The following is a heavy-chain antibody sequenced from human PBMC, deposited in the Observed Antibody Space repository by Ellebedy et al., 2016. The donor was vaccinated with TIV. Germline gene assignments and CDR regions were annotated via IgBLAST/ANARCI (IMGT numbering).Heavy chain of an antibody. Sequence: GESLKISCAASGFTFNKYAMSWVRQAPGQGLEWVAAIRGSGRRIYYGDSVKGRFTISRDTSSSTLYLQMDTLRAEDTAVYHCARFHGDYHPYYFDYWGQGTLVSVSS. CDR2: IRGSGRRI. CDR3: ARFHGDYHPYYFDY. CDR1: GFTFNKYA. D-gene: IGHD4-17*01. V-gene: IGHV3-23*01. J-gene: IGHJ4*02.